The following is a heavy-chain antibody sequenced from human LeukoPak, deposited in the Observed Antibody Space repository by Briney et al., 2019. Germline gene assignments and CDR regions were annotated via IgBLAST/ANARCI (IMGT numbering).Heavy chain of an antibody. CDR2: IYYSGNT. J-gene: IGHJ4*02. Sequence: SETLSLTCTISGGPISSYYWSWIRQPPGRGLEWIGYIYYSGNTHYNPSLKSRLTISVDTSKNQFSLRLSSVTAADTGVYYCARHYGSGTYPLDYWGQGTLVTVSS. D-gene: IGHD3-10*01. CDR1: GGPISSYY. CDR3: ARHYGSGTYPLDY. V-gene: IGHV4-59*08.